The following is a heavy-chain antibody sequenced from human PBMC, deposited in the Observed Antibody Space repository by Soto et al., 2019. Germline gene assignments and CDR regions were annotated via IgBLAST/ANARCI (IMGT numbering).Heavy chain of an antibody. CDR2: ISSNSAYI. CDR3: ARGNSPVNVY. D-gene: IGHD3-16*02. Sequence: GGSLRLSCAASGFTFRSFTMNWVRQAPGKGLEWVSTISSNSAYIYYTDALRGRFTISRDNAKNSLYLQMNSLRADDTAVYYCARGNSPVNVYWGQGTLVTVSS. V-gene: IGHV3-21*01. J-gene: IGHJ4*02. CDR1: GFTFRSFT.